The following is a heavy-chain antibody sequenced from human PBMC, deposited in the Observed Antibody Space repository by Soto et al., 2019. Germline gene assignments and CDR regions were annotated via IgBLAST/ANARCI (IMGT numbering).Heavy chain of an antibody. CDR3: AKGVVRLFPYYYYGMDV. D-gene: IGHD3-3*01. CDR2: MSYDGSNK. CDR1: GFTFSSYG. V-gene: IGHV3-30*18. Sequence: QVQLVESGGGVVQPGRSLRLSCAASGFTFSSYGMHWVRQAPGKGLEWVAVMSYDGSNKYYADSVKGRFTIYRDNSKNTLYLQMNSRRAADTAVYYCAKGVVRLFPYYYYGMDVWGQGTTVTVSS. J-gene: IGHJ6*02.